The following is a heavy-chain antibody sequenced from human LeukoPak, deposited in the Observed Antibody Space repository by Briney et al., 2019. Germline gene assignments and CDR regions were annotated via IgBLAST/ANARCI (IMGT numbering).Heavy chain of an antibody. CDR3: ARLPRGDILTGYAEWFDP. J-gene: IGHJ5*02. CDR2: IYTSGST. D-gene: IGHD3-9*01. Sequence: SETLSLTCTVSGGSISSYYWSWIRQPAGKGLEWIGRIYTSGSTNYNPSLKSRVTMSVDTSKNQFSLKLSSVTAADTAVYYCARLPRGDILTGYAEWFDPWGQGTLVTVSS. V-gene: IGHV4-4*07. CDR1: GGSISSYY.